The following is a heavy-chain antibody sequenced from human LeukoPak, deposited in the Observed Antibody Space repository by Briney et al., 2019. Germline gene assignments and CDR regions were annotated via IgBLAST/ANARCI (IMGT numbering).Heavy chain of an antibody. V-gene: IGHV4-59*01. CDR1: GGSISSYY. CDR3: ARVNSGGTTGTVDWFDP. J-gene: IGHJ5*02. D-gene: IGHD1-1*01. CDR2: IYYSGCT. Sequence: SETLSLTCTVSGGSISSYYWSWIRQPPGRGLEWIGYIYYSGCTNYNPSLKSRVTISVDTSKNQFSLKRSYVTAADTAVYYCARVNSGGTTGTVDWFDPWGQGTLVTVSS.